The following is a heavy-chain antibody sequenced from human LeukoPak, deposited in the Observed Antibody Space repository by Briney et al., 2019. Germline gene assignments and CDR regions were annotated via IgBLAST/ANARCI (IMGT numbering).Heavy chain of an antibody. D-gene: IGHD3-22*01. J-gene: IGHJ3*02. Sequence: SETLSLTCTVSGGSIRNYYWNWIRQPPGKGLEWIGYIYYSGTTNYNPSLKSRVTISLDTSRNQFSLKLNSVTAADTAVYYCAKSNGYGLIDIWGQGTMVTVSS. CDR1: GGSIRNYY. V-gene: IGHV4-59*12. CDR2: IYYSGTT. CDR3: AKSNGYGLIDI.